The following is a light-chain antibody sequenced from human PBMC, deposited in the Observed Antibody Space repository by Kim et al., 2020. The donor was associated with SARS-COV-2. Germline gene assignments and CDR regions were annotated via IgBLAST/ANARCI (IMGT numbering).Light chain of an antibody. Sequence: DIQMTQSPSSLSASVGDRVTITCRASQDISNYLAWYQQKPGKVPKLLIYAASTLQSGVSSRFGGTGSGTDFTLTISSLQPEDVATYYCQKYYSDPSFGQGTKVDIK. V-gene: IGKV1-27*01. J-gene: IGKJ1*01. CDR1: QDISNY. CDR3: QKYYSDPS. CDR2: AAS.